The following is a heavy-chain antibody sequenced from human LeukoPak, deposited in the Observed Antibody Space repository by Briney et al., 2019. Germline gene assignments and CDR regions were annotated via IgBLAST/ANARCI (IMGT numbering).Heavy chain of an antibody. CDR1: GGSISSGGYS. CDR3: ARGFDSKVDY. Sequence: PSETLSLTCAVSGGSISSGGYSWSWIRQPPGKGLEWIGYIYHSGSTYYNPSLKSRVTISVDRSKNQFSLKLSSVTAADTAVYYCARGFDSKVDYWGQGTLVTVSS. CDR2: IYHSGST. J-gene: IGHJ4*02. D-gene: IGHD4-11*01. V-gene: IGHV4-30-2*01.